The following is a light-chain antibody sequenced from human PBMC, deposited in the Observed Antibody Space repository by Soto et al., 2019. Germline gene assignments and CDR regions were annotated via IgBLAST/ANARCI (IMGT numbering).Light chain of an antibody. CDR1: QSVSTNS. CDR2: GAS. J-gene: IGKJ1*01. Sequence: EIVLTQSPDTLSLSPGERATLSCRASQSVSTNSLAWYQQKPGQAPRPLIYGASSRATGIPDRFSGSGSGTDFTLTISRLEPEDFAVYYCQQYGSSSWTFGQGTKVDIK. CDR3: QQYGSSSWT. V-gene: IGKV3-20*01.